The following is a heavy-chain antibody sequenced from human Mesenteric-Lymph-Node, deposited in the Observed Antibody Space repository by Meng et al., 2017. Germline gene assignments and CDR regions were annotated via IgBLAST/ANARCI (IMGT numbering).Heavy chain of an antibody. CDR1: GFTFDDYG. Sequence: GESLKISCAASGFTFDDYGMGWVRQAPGKGLEWVSGINWNGGSTGYADSVKGRFTISRDNAKNSLYLQMNSLRAEDTAVYYCARILGGWFDPWGQGILVTVSS. J-gene: IGHJ5*02. D-gene: IGHD3-16*01. CDR3: ARILGGWFDP. CDR2: INWNGGST. V-gene: IGHV3-20*04.